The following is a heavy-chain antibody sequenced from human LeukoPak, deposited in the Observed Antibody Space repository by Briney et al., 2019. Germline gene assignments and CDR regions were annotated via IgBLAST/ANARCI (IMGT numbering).Heavy chain of an antibody. CDR3: ARASYYYDSSGYGMDV. CDR1: GGTFSSYA. J-gene: IGHJ6*02. V-gene: IGHV1-69*04. D-gene: IGHD3-22*01. CDR2: IIPILGIA. Sequence: ASVKVSCKASGGTFSSYAISWVRQAPGQGLGWMGRIIPILGIANYAQKFQGRVTITADKSTSTAYMELSSLRSEDTAVYYCARASYYYDSSGYGMDVWGQGTTVTVSS.